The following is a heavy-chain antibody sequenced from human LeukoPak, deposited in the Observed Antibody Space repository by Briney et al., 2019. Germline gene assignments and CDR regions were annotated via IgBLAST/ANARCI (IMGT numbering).Heavy chain of an antibody. CDR2: ISYDGSNK. D-gene: IGHD3-3*01. CDR1: GFAFSSYN. J-gene: IGHJ4*02. V-gene: IGHV3-30-3*01. Sequence: GGSLRLSCAASGFAFSSYNMDWVRQAPGKGLEWVAVISYDGSNKYYADSVKGRFTISRDNSKNTLYLQMNSLRAEDTAVYYCARAFDFWSGYNNWLYRYWGQGTLVTVSS. CDR3: ARAFDFWSGYNNWLYRY.